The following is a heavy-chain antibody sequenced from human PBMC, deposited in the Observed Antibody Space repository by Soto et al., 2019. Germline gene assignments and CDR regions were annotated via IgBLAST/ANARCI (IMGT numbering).Heavy chain of an antibody. CDR1: GFTFSSYG. Sequence: GGSLRLSCAASGFTFSSYGMHWVRQAPGKGLEWVAVISYDGSNKYYADSVKGRFTISRDNSKNTLYLQMNSLRGEDTAVYYCARDPQYYDFWSGYSDYWGQGTLVTVSS. CDR3: ARDPQYYDFWSGYSDY. J-gene: IGHJ4*02. D-gene: IGHD3-3*01. CDR2: ISYDGSNK. V-gene: IGHV3-30*03.